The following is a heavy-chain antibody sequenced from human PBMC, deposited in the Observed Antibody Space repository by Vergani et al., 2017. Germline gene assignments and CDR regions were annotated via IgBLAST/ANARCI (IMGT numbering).Heavy chain of an antibody. CDR2: IWYDGSNK. CDR3: ARDSHDIVVVPAAMGRYYYYYGMDV. V-gene: IGHV3-33*01. J-gene: IGHJ6*02. CDR1: GFTFSSYG. D-gene: IGHD2-2*01. Sequence: QVQLVESGGGVVQPGRSLRLSCAASGFTFSSYGMHWVRQAPGKGLEWVAVIWYDGSNKYYADSVKRRFTISRDNSKNTLYLQMNSLRAEDTAVYYCARDSHDIVVVPAAMGRYYYYYGMDVWGQGTTVTVSS.